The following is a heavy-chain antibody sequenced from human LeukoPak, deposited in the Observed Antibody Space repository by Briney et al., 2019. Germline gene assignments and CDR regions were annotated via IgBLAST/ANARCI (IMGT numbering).Heavy chain of an antibody. D-gene: IGHD6-19*01. CDR3: ARHSSGWHFDY. Sequence: GSLRLSCAASGFTFSSYWMTWVRQAPGKGLEWVANIKEDGSEKYYVDSVKGRFTISRDNAKDSLFLQMNSLRAEDTAVYYCARHSSGWHFDYWGQGTLVTVSS. CDR1: GFTFSSYW. CDR2: IKEDGSEK. J-gene: IGHJ4*02. V-gene: IGHV3-7*04.